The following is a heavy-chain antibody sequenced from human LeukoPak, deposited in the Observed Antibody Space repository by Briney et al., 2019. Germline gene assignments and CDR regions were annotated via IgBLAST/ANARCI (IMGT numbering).Heavy chain of an antibody. J-gene: IGHJ4*02. CDR2: IYYSGST. CDR3: ARAGEAMVRGVISYYFDY. Sequence: SETLSLTCTVSGGSISSGGYYWSWIRQHPGKGLEWIGYIYYSGSTYYNPSLKSRVTISVDTSKNQFSLKLSSVTAADTAVYYCARAGEAMVRGVISYYFDYWGQGTLVTVSS. V-gene: IGHV4-31*03. CDR1: GGSISSGGYY. D-gene: IGHD3-10*01.